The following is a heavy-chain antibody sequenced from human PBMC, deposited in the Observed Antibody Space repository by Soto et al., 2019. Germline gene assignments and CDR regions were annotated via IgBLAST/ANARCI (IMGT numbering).Heavy chain of an antibody. J-gene: IGHJ4*02. V-gene: IGHV4-39*01. CDR2: IYYAGNT. D-gene: IGHD2-15*01. CDR3: ATVPYYGSGGDGPYYFDH. Sequence: PSETLSLTCSVSNDSITKTTYYWAWVRQTPGKGPEWIGSIYYAGNTYYNPSLQSRVTISVDASKKQFYLELQSVTAADSAVYYCATVPYYGSGGDGPYYFDHWGQGTLVTVSS. CDR1: NDSITKTTYY.